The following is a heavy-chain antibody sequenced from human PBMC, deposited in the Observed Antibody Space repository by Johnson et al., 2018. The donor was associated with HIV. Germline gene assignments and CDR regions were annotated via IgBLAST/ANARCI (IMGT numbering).Heavy chain of an antibody. D-gene: IGHD6-13*01. Sequence: VQLVESGGGVVQPGGSLRLSCAASGFTFSDYWMTWVRQAPGKGLEWVANIKQDGSEKYYVDSMKGRFTISRDNAKNSLYLQMNSLRAEDTAVYYCARDDTGYSSSFDAFDVWGQGTMVTVSS. V-gene: IGHV3-7*05. CDR1: GFTFSDYW. J-gene: IGHJ3*01. CDR3: ARDDTGYSSSFDAFDV. CDR2: IKQDGSEK.